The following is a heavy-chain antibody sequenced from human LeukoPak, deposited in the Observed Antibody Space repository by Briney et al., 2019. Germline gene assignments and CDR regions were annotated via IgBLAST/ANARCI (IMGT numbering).Heavy chain of an antibody. CDR3: TTSLARSSWYLGDYYYGMDV. J-gene: IGHJ6*02. V-gene: IGHV3-15*01. CDR1: GFTFSNAW. Sequence: GGSLRLSCAASGFTFSNAWMSWVRQAPGKGLEWVGRIKSKTDGGTTDYAAPVKGRFTISRDDSKNTLYLQMNSLKTEDTAVYYCTTSLARSSWYLGDYYYGMDVWGQGTTVTVSS. D-gene: IGHD6-13*01. CDR2: IKSKTDGGTT.